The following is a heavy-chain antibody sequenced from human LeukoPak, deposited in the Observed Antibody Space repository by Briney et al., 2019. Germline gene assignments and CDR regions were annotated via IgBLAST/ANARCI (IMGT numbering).Heavy chain of an antibody. Sequence: GGSLRLSCAASGFTVSSNYMSWVRQAPGKGLEWVSVIYSGGSTYYADSVKGRFTISRDNSKNTLYLQMNSLRAEDTAVYYCARDCGYSSGWYTQFDYWGQGTLSPSPQ. V-gene: IGHV3-66*02. CDR3: ARDCGYSSGWYTQFDY. J-gene: IGHJ4*02. CDR2: IYSGGST. D-gene: IGHD6-19*01. CDR1: GFTVSSNY.